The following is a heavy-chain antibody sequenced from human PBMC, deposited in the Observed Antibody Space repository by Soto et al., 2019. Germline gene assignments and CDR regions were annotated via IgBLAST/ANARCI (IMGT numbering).Heavy chain of an antibody. CDR3: ARFSPRRKSYDSTPGWLDT. D-gene: IGHD2-15*01. CDR1: GGSISSYY. Sequence: LSLTCTVSGGSISSYYWTWIRQSPGKGLEWIGYVSSTGSTNYNPSLKSRLTMSLDTSTNEVSVSLTSVTAADAAVYVFARFSPRRKSYDSTPGWLDTWGKE. J-gene: IGHJ5*01. CDR2: VSSTGST. V-gene: IGHV4-59*01.